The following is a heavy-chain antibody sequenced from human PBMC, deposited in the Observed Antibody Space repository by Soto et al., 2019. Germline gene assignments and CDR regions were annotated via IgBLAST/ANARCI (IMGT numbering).Heavy chain of an antibody. V-gene: IGHV4-31*02. Sequence: SQNVSLTWTVSGDSISRGAYYWSWLRQHPGKGPAWIGYIYYSGRPYYNPSLKSRVTISVDTSKNQFSLKLRSVPAADTAVYYCASCPYDGDLYYYRIDVRSQGASFIGSS. J-gene: IGHJ6*02. D-gene: IGHD3-3*01. CDR2: IYYSGRP. CDR3: ASCPYDGDLYYYRIDV. CDR1: GDSISRGAYY.